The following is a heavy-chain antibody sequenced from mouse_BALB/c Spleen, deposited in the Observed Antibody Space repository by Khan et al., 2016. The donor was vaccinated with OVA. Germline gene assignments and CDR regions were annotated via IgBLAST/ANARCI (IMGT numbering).Heavy chain of an antibody. CDR3: AREEALYYCDY. D-gene: IGHD3-2*02. V-gene: IGHV1-76*01. CDR2: IYPGTDNT. Sequence: QVQLKESGAELVRPGASVKLSCKTSGYIFTSYWFHWVKQRSGQGLEWIARIYPGTDNTYYNEKLKDKATLTADKSSSTAYMQLSSLKSEDSAVYCCAREEALYYCDYWGQGTTLTVSS. J-gene: IGHJ2*01. CDR1: GYIFTSYW.